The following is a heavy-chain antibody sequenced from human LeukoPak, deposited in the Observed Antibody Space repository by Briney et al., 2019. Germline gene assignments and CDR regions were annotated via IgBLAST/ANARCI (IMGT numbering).Heavy chain of an antibody. Sequence: SEALSLTCAVSGGSISSSNYYWGWIRQPPGKGLEWIGEINHSGSTNYNPSLKSRVTISVDTSKNQFSLKLSSVTAADTAVYYCARGMQLVPRSWYYYYGMDVWGQGTTVTVSS. CDR1: GGSISSSNYY. D-gene: IGHD6-13*01. V-gene: IGHV4-39*07. CDR2: INHSGST. J-gene: IGHJ6*02. CDR3: ARGMQLVPRSWYYYYGMDV.